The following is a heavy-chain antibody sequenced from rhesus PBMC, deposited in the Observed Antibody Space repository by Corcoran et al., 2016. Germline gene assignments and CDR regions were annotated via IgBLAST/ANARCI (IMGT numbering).Heavy chain of an antibody. D-gene: IGHD2-21*01. CDR1: GGSISGYY. Sequence: QVKLQQWGEGLVKPSETLSLTCAVYGGSISGYYWSWIRQPPGKGLEWIGNIEGNSARPNYNPSLKNQVTISKDTSKNQFSLELSSVTAADPAVYYCARTGSGYFLGAFDFWGQGLRVTVSS. V-gene: IGHV4-73*01. CDR3: ARTGSGYFLGAFDF. J-gene: IGHJ3*01. CDR2: IEGNSARP.